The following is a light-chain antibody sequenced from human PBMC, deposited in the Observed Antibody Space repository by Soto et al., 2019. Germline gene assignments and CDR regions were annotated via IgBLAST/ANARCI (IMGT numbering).Light chain of an antibody. CDR3: CSYAVRNTWV. J-gene: IGLJ2*01. CDR2: DVS. V-gene: IGLV2-11*01. CDR1: SSDVGGYNY. Sequence: QYVLTQPRSVSGSPGHSVTLSCTGTSSDVGGYNYISWYQHHPGKAPKVMIYDVSKRPSGVPDRFSGSKSGNTVSLTISGLQAEDEADYYCCSYAVRNTWVFGGGTQLTVL.